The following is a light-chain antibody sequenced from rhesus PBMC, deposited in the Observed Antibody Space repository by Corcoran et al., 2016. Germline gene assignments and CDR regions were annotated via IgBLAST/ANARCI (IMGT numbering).Light chain of an antibody. J-gene: IGKJ1*01. V-gene: IGKV1-44*03. Sequence: DIQMTQSPSSLSASVGDRVTITCRASQTISSYLAWYQKKPGKVPKLLIYAPSTLQSGVPSRFSGSGSGTDFTLTISSLQPEDFATYYCQQHNSHPRTFGQGTKVEIK. CDR2: APS. CDR1: QTISSY. CDR3: QQHNSHPRT.